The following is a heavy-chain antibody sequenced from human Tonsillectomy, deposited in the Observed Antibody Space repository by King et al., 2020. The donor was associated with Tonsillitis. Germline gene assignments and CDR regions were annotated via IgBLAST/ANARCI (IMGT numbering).Heavy chain of an antibody. Sequence: QLVQSGAEVKKPGSSVKVSCKASGGIFSAYAISWVRQAPGQGLEWMGRIISLLGIANYAQKFQGRVTITADKSSSTAYMELSSLRSEDTAVDYCARDAGYCSGGSCFGYYYYYMYVWDKGTTVTVSS. D-gene: IGHD2-15*01. CDR2: IISLLGIA. J-gene: IGHJ6*03. CDR1: GGIFSAYA. CDR3: ARDAGYCSGGSCFGYYYYYMYV. V-gene: IGHV1-69*04.